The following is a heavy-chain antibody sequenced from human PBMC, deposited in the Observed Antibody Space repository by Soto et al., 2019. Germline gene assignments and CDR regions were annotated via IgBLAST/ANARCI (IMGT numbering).Heavy chain of an antibody. D-gene: IGHD4-17*01. V-gene: IGHV3-30*18. J-gene: IGHJ4*02. Sequence: LRLSCAASGFTFSSYGMHWVRQAPGKGLEWVAVISYDGSNKYYADSVKGRFTISRDNSKNTLYLQMNSLRAEDTAVYYCAKVATVTTEWGQGTLVTVSS. CDR1: GFTFSSYG. CDR2: ISYDGSNK. CDR3: AKVATVTTE.